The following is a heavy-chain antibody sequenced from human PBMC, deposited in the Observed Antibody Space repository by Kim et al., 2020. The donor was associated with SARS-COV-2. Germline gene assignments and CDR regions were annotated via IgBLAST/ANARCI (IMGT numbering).Heavy chain of an antibody. CDR3: ARHSSYCRSTSCYIDY. CDR1: GGSISSSSYY. CDR2: IRYSGST. Sequence: SETLSLTCTVSGGSISSSSYYWGWIRQPPGKGLEWIGSIRYSGSTYYEPSLKSRVTISVDTSKNQFSLKLSSVTAADTAVYYCARHSSYCRSTSCYIDYWGQGTLVTVSS. J-gene: IGHJ4*02. V-gene: IGHV4-39*01. D-gene: IGHD2-2*02.